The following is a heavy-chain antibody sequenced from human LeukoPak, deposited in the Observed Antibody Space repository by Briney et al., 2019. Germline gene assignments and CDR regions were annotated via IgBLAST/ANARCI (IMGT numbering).Heavy chain of an antibody. J-gene: IGHJ4*02. CDR1: GFTFSDYY. D-gene: IGHD2-21*01. Sequence: GGSLRLSCAASGFTFSDYYMSWIRQAPGKGLEWVSYISSSGSTIYYADSVKGRFTISRDNAKNSLYLQMNSLRAEDTAVYYCASSPNCGGDCYDYWGRGTLVTVSS. CDR3: ASSPNCGGDCYDY. CDR2: ISSSGSTI. V-gene: IGHV3-11*01.